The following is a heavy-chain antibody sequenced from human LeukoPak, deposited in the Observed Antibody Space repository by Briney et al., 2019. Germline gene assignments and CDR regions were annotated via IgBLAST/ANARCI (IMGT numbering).Heavy chain of an antibody. D-gene: IGHD3-10*01. J-gene: IGHJ6*03. CDR3: AREMVRGVNYYYYYYMDV. Sequence: SETLSLTCTVSGGSISRSSYYWGWIRQPPGKGLEWIGSIYYSGSTYYNPSLKSRVTISVDTSKNQFSLKLSSVTAADTAVYYCAREMVRGVNYYYYYYMDVWGKGTTVTVSS. CDR1: GGSISRSSYY. V-gene: IGHV4-39*07. CDR2: IYYSGST.